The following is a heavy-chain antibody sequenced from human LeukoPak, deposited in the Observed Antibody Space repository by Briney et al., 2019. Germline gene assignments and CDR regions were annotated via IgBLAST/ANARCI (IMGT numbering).Heavy chain of an antibody. CDR2: ISSSGSTI. J-gene: IGHJ4*02. CDR1: GFTFSDYY. Sequence: PGRSLRLSCAASGFTFSDYYMSWIRQAPGKGLEWVSYISSSGSTIYYADSVKGRFTISRDNAKNSLYLQMNSLRAEDTAVYYCARDPVVITRAPNRDDYWGQGTLVTVSS. CDR3: ARDPVVITRAPNRDDY. D-gene: IGHD3-22*01. V-gene: IGHV3-11*01.